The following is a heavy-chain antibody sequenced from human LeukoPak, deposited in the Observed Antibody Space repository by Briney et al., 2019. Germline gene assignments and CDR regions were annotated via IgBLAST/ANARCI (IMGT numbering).Heavy chain of an antibody. CDR2: TNGATGNT. CDR1: GYTFTDYA. Sequence: GASVKVSCKASGYTFTDYALHWVRQAPGQSLEWMGWTNGATGNTRFSQDFQGRLTITIDTSASTAFLGLSSLRSDDTAVYYCARSPGGNARTWLDYWGQGTLVTVSS. V-gene: IGHV1-3*01. D-gene: IGHD4-23*01. CDR3: ARSPGGNARTWLDY. J-gene: IGHJ4*02.